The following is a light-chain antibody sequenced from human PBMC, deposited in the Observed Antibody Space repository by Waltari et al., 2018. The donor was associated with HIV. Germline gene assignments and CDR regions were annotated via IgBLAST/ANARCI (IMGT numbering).Light chain of an antibody. CDR1: QSVLYSSTDKNY. J-gene: IGKJ3*01. CDR2: CAS. V-gene: IGKV4-1*01. Sequence: DIVMTQSPDSLAVSLGERATINCKSSQSVLYSSTDKNYLAWYQQKPGQPPKLLIYCASTRDSGVPDRFIGGGSGTDFTRTSSSLQAEDAAVYYCHQFDSTPLTFGPGTKVVIK. CDR3: HQFDSTPLT.